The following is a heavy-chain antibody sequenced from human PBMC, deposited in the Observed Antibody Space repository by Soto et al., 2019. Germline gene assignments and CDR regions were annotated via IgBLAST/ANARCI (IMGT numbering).Heavy chain of an antibody. CDR1: GFTSSTYS. CDR2: ISAGSNNI. V-gene: IGHV3-48*02. D-gene: IGHD6-6*01. Sequence: EVQLVESGGGLVQPGGSLSLSGEASGFTSSTYSMNWFRQAPGKGLDWIAFISAGSNNIYYADSVRARFTIPRDNAENSLYLQMNSLSDEDTAVYYCARLYSTSSVNRWFDPWGQGTLVTVSS. CDR3: ARLYSTSSVNRWFDP. J-gene: IGHJ5*02.